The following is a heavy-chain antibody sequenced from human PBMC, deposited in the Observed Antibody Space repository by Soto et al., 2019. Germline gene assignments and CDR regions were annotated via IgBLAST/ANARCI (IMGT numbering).Heavy chain of an antibody. CDR3: AKDLREVKDGYYGMDV. D-gene: IGHD2-15*01. CDR2: ISGSGGST. J-gene: IGHJ6*02. V-gene: IGHV3-23*01. CDR1: GFTFSSYA. Sequence: GGSLRLSCAASGFTFSSYAMSWVRQAPGKGLEWVSAISGSGGSTYYADSVKGRFTISRDNSKNTLYLQMNSLRAEDTAVYYCAKDLREVKDGYYGMDVWGQGTTVTVSS.